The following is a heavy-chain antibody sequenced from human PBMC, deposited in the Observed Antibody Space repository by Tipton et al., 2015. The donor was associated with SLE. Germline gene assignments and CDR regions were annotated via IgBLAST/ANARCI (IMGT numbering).Heavy chain of an antibody. V-gene: IGHV4-4*08. Sequence: TLSLTCTVSGGSISSYYWSWIRQPPGKGLGWIGYLYTSGSTNYNPSLKSRVTISVDTSKNQFSLKLSSMTAADTAMYYCVRDPQGYYYDSRGYFDLWGRGTLVTVSS. CDR1: GGSISSYY. CDR3: VRDPQGYYYDSRGYFDL. CDR2: LYTSGST. D-gene: IGHD3-22*01. J-gene: IGHJ2*01.